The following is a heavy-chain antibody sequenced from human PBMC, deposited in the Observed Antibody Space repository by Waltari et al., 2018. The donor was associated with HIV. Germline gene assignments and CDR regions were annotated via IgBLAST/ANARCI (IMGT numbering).Heavy chain of an antibody. CDR1: GFTFSSYW. J-gene: IGHJ6*02. CDR2: INTDGSST. D-gene: IGHD2-2*02. CDR3: ARGGHCSGISCYTGDYSYGLDV. Sequence: EVQLVESGGGLVQPGGSMRLSCAASGFTFSSYWIHWVRQPPGKGLVWFARINTDGSSTSYADSVKGRFTISRDNAKNTLYLQMNSLRAEDTAVYYCARGGHCSGISCYTGDYSYGLDVWGQGTTVTVSS. V-gene: IGHV3-74*01.